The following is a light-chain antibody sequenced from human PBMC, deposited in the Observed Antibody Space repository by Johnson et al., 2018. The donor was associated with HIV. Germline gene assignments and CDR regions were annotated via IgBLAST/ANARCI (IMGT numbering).Light chain of an antibody. Sequence: QSVLTQPPSVSAAPVQKVTISCSGSSSNIGNNYVSWYQQLPGTAPKLLIYDNNKRPSGTPDRFSGSKSGTSATLGITGLQTGDEADYYCGTWDSSLSGYVCGTGTKVTVL. J-gene: IGLJ1*01. V-gene: IGLV1-51*01. CDR3: GTWDSSLSGYV. CDR2: DNN. CDR1: SSNIGNNY.